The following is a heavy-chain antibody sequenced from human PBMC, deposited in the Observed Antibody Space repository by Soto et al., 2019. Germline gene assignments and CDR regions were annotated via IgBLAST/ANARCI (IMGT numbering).Heavy chain of an antibody. CDR1: GSSVSSDTSA. J-gene: IGHJ6*01. CDR2: AYYRSQWYI. CDR3: AREFEPTSLDV. V-gene: IGHV6-1*01. Sequence: SQTRSVTVVITGSSVSSDTSAWNSIRQAPSRGLEWLGRAYYRSQWYIDFAGSVKSRLTINPDTSKNEVSLHLKSVAPEDTAMYYCAREFEPTSLDVWGPGTTVTVSS. D-gene: IGHD1-1*01.